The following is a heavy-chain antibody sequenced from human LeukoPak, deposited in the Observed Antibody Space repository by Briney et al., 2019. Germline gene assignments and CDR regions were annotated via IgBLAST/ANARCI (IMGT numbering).Heavy chain of an antibody. Sequence: SQTLSLTCTVSGGSISSGDYYWGWIRQPPGKGLEWIGYIYYSGSTYYNPSLKSRVTISVDTSKNQFSLKLSSVTAADTAVYYCARVMALAPMAYDSSGYRDYFDYWGQGTLVTVSS. V-gene: IGHV4-30-4*01. D-gene: IGHD3-22*01. CDR1: GGSISSGDYY. CDR2: IYYSGST. J-gene: IGHJ4*02. CDR3: ARVMALAPMAYDSSGYRDYFDY.